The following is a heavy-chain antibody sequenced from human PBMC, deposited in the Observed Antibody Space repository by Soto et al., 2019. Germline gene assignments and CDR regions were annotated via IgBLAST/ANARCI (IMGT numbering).Heavy chain of an antibody. Sequence: QVQLVQSGAEVKKPGSSVKVSCKASGGTFSSYAISWVRQAPGQGLEWMGGIIPIFGTANYAQKFQGRVPITADESTSTAYMELSSLRSEDTAVYYCARSLVGRIAPPNWFDPWGQGTLVTVSS. V-gene: IGHV1-69*12. D-gene: IGHD6-6*01. CDR3: ARSLVGRIAPPNWFDP. CDR2: IIPIFGTA. CDR1: GGTFSSYA. J-gene: IGHJ5*02.